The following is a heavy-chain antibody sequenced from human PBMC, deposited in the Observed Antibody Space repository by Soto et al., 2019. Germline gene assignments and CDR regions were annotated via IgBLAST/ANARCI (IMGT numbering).Heavy chain of an antibody. CDR2: INSDGSST. CDR1: GFTFSSYW. V-gene: IGHV3-74*01. Sequence: PGGSLRLSCAASGFTFSSYWMHWVRQAPGKGLVWVSRINSDGSSTSYADSVKGRFTISRDNAKNALYLQMNSLRAEDTAVYYCVRPLVRDPNARYGMDVWGQGTTVTVSS. CDR3: VRPLVRDPNARYGMDV. J-gene: IGHJ6*02. D-gene: IGHD2-21*01.